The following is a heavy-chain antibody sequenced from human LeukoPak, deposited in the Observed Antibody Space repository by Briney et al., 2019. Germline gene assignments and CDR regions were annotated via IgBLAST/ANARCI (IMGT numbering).Heavy chain of an antibody. CDR3: ARDPLGYCSSTSCYGIDY. J-gene: IGHJ4*02. V-gene: IGHV4-39*07. D-gene: IGHD2-2*01. CDR2: IYYSGST. Sequence: PSETLSLTCTVSGGSISSSSYYWGWIRQPPWKGLEWIGSIYYSGSTYYNPSLKSRVTISVDTSKNQFSLKLSSVTAADTAVYYCARDPLGYCSSTSCYGIDYWGQGTLVTVSS. CDR1: GGSISSSSYY.